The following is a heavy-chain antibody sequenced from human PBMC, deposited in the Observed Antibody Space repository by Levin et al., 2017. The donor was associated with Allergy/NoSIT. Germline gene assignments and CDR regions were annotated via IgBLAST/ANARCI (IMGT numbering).Heavy chain of an antibody. CDR1: GGTFSSYA. CDR2: IIPIFGTA. CDR3: ARPTQQKMTTVTVGDYYYYMDV. D-gene: IGHD4-11*01. Sequence: SVKVSCKASGGTFSSYAISWVRQAPGQGLEWMGGIIPIFGTANYAQKFQGRVTITADESTSTAYMELSSLRSEDTAVYYCARPTQQKMTTVTVGDYYYYMDVWGKGTTVTVSS. J-gene: IGHJ6*03. V-gene: IGHV1-69*13.